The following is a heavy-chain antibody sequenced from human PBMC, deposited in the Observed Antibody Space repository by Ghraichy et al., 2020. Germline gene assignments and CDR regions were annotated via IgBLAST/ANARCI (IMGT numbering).Heavy chain of an antibody. Sequence: ETLSLTCAVYGGSFSGYYWSWIRQPPGKGLEWIGEINHSGSTNYNPSLKSRVTISVDTSKNQFSLKLSSVTAADTAVYYCARRGGIAVALDYWGQGTLVTVSS. CDR3: ARRGGIAVALDY. J-gene: IGHJ4*02. D-gene: IGHD6-19*01. CDR1: GGSFSGYY. V-gene: IGHV4-34*01. CDR2: INHSGST.